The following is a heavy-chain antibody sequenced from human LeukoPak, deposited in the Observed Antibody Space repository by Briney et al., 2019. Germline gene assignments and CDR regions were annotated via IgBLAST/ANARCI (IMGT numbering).Heavy chain of an antibody. J-gene: IGHJ4*02. D-gene: IGHD6-19*01. V-gene: IGHV3-74*01. CDR3: ARTGYGGWYYC. CDR2: INSDGSST. Sequence: GGSLRLSCAASGFTFSSYWMHWVRQAPGRGLVWVSRINSDGSSTSYADSVKGRFTISRDNAKNTLYLQMNSLRAEDTAVYYCARTGYGGWYYCWGQGTLVTVSS. CDR1: GFTFSSYW.